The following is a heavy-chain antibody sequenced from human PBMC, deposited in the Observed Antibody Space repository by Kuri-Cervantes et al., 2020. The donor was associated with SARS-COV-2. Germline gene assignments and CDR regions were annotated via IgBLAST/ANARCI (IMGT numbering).Heavy chain of an antibody. CDR2: ISGSGSYI. CDR1: GFTFSGYT. J-gene: IGHJ4*02. Sequence: GGSLRLSCVATGFTFSGYTMNWVRQAPGKAPQWVSSISGSGSYIYYADSVKGRFTISRDSAKNSLYLQMNSLRAEDTAVYYCASHRRMYSSSSPYDYWGQGTLVTVSS. D-gene: IGHD6-6*01. V-gene: IGHV3-21*01. CDR3: ASHRRMYSSSSPYDY.